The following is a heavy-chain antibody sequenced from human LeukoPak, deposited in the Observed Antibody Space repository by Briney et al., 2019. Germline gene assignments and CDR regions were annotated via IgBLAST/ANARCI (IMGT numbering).Heavy chain of an antibody. V-gene: IGHV3-30-3*01. CDR2: ISYDGSNK. CDR3: AKGVDYYGSGLVRRFDP. D-gene: IGHD3-10*01. CDR1: GFTFSSYA. J-gene: IGHJ5*02. Sequence: PGGSLRLSCAASGFTFSSYAMHWVRQAPGKGLEWVAVISYDGSNKYYADSVKGRFTISRDNSKNTLYLQMNSLRAEDTAVYYCAKGVDYYGSGLVRRFDPWAREPWSPSPQ.